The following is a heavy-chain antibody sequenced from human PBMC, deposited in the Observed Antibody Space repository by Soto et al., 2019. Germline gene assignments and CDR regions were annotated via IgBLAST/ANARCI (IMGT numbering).Heavy chain of an antibody. J-gene: IGHJ4*02. Sequence: QVQLVQSGAEVKKPGSSVKVSCKASGGTFSSYAISWVRQARGQGLEWMGGIIPIFGTANYAQKFQGRVTITADESTSTAYMELSSLRSEDTAVYYCARARYSSSWYGALDYWGQGTLVTVSS. CDR1: GGTFSSYA. CDR3: ARARYSSSWYGALDY. D-gene: IGHD6-13*01. V-gene: IGHV1-69*01. CDR2: IIPIFGTA.